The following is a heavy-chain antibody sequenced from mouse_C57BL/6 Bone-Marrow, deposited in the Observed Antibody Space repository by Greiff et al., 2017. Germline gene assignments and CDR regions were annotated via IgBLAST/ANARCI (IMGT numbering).Heavy chain of an antibody. CDR1: GYTFTSYW. D-gene: IGHD1-1*02. Sequence: QVQLQQPGAELVKPGASVKMSCKASGYTFTSYWITWVKQRPGQGLEWIGDIYPGSGSTNYNEKFKSKATLTVDTSSSTAYMQLSSLTSEYSAVYDCARRDYDCYAMDYWGQGTSVTVSS. CDR2: IYPGSGST. CDR3: ARRDYDCYAMDY. V-gene: IGHV1-55*01. J-gene: IGHJ4*01.